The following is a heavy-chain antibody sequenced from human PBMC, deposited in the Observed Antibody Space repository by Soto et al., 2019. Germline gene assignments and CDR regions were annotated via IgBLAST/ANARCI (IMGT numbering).Heavy chain of an antibody. D-gene: IGHD1-26*01. Sequence: GSLKLSCTTSGFTLCDYAMAWVCQAPGKGLEWVGFIRSKAYGGTTEYAASVKGRFTISRDDSKSLAYLQMNSLKTEDTAVYYCTRPRVIHLGAEAFHYWGQGTLVTVSS. CDR1: GFTLCDYA. V-gene: IGHV3-49*04. CDR2: IRSKAYGGTT. J-gene: IGHJ4*02. CDR3: TRPRVIHLGAEAFHY.